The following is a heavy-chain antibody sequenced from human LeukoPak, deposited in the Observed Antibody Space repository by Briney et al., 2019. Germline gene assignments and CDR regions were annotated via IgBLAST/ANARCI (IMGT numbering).Heavy chain of an antibody. CDR3: ARVIHTPAKNYDFWSGYPYYYYGMDV. Sequence: SETLSLTCAVYGGSFSGYYWSWIRQPPGKGLEWIGEINHSGSTNYNPSLKSRVTISVDTSKNQFSLKLSSVTAADTAVYYCARVIHTPAKNYDFWSGYPYYYYGMDVWGQGTTVTVSS. CDR2: INHSGST. V-gene: IGHV4-34*01. J-gene: IGHJ6*02. D-gene: IGHD3-3*01. CDR1: GGSFSGYY.